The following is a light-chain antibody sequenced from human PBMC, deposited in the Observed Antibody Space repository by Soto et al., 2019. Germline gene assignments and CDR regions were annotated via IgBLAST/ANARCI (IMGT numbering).Light chain of an antibody. CDR2: DAS. V-gene: IGKV3-11*01. CDR3: QLRTNWPSLT. CDR1: QNFSNY. Sequence: DIVLTQSPATLSLSPGQRATLSCRASQNFSNYVAWYQQKPGRAPRLLIYDASKRATGIPSRFSGSASGTDFTLTISSLEPEEFAIYYCQLRTNWPSLTFGGGTKVEI. J-gene: IGKJ4*02.